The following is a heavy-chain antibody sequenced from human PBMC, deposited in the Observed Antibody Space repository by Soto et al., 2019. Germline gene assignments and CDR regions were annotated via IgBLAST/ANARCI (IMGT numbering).Heavy chain of an antibody. CDR1: GFTFSSYS. CDR2: ISSSSSYI. J-gene: IGHJ6*02. V-gene: IGHV3-21*01. D-gene: IGHD3-3*01. CDR3: ARETPDSSWGDFWSGYYNDYYYGMDV. Sequence: GGSLRLSCAASGFTFSSYSMNWVRQAPGKGLEWVSSISSSSSYIYYADSVKGRFTISRDNAKNSLYLQMNSLRAEDTAVYYCARETPDSSWGDFWSGYYNDYYYGMDVWGQGTTVTVS.